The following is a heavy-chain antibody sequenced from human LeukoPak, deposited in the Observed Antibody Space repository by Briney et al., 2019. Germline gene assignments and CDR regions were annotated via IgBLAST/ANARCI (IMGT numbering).Heavy chain of an antibody. Sequence: GGSLRLSCSASGFTFSSYAMHWVRQAPGKGLEWLSYINKSSGAIYYADSVKGRFTISRNNAKNSLYLQMNSLRDEDTAVYYCARDPGRLDRGNDYYYGMDVWGQGTTVTVSS. CDR3: ARDPGRLDRGNDYYYGMDV. V-gene: IGHV3-48*02. D-gene: IGHD1-1*01. CDR1: GFTFSSYA. CDR2: INKSSGAI. J-gene: IGHJ6*02.